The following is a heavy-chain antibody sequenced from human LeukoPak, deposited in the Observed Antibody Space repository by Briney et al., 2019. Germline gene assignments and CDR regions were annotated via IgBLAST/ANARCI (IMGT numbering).Heavy chain of an antibody. D-gene: IGHD6-19*01. J-gene: IGHJ4*02. V-gene: IGHV4-61*02. Sequence: SQTLSLTCTVSGGSISSGSYYWSWIRQPAGKGLEWIGRIYTSGSTNYNPSLKSRVTISVDTSKNQFSLKLSSVTAADTAVYYCARDGIAVAGTSVFWGQGTLVTVSS. CDR1: GGSISSGSYY. CDR2: IYTSGST. CDR3: ARDGIAVAGTSVF.